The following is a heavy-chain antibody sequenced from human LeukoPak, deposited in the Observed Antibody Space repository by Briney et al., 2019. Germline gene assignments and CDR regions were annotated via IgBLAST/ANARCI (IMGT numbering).Heavy chain of an antibody. J-gene: IGHJ4*02. CDR2: ISGSGGST. CDR1: GFTFSSYA. D-gene: IGHD2-15*01. CDR3: ARGVYCSGGSCYSNPYYFDY. V-gene: IGHV3-23*01. Sequence: GGSLRLSCAASGFTFSSYAMSWVRQAPGKGLEWVSAISGSGGSTHYADSVKGRLTISRDNSKNTLYLQMNSPRAEDTAVYYCARGVYCSGGSCYSNPYYFDYWGQGTLVTVSS.